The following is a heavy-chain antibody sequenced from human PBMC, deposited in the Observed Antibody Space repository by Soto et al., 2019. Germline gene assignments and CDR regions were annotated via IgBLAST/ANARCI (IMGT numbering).Heavy chain of an antibody. D-gene: IGHD3-22*01. V-gene: IGHV3-23*01. J-gene: IGHJ4*02. CDR1: GFTFSSYA. CDR3: AKASYITMIVVVPPHFDY. CDR2: ISGSGGST. Sequence: GGSLRLSCAASGFTFSSYAMSWVRQAPGKGLEWVSAISGSGGSTYYADSVKGRFTISRDNSKNTLYLQMNSLRAEDTAVYYCAKASYITMIVVVPPHFDYWGQGTLVTVSS.